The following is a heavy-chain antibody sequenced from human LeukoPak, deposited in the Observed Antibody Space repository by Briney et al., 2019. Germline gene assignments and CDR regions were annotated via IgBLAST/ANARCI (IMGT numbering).Heavy chain of an antibody. CDR2: ISSSGSTI. D-gene: IGHD3-10*01. J-gene: IGHJ6*02. Sequence: GGSLRLSCAASGFTCSSYEMNWVRQAPGKGLEWVSYISSSGSTIYYADSVKGRFTISRDNAKNSLYLQMNSLRAEDTAVYYCASVYGSGSYFHYYCGMDVWGQGTTVTVSS. V-gene: IGHV3-48*03. CDR1: GFTCSSYE. CDR3: ASVYGSGSYFHYYCGMDV.